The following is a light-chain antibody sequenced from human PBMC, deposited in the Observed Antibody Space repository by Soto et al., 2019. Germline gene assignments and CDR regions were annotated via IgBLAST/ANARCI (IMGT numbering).Light chain of an antibody. CDR3: QQSYSSPWT. V-gene: IGKV1-5*03. Sequence: DIQMTQSPSTLSGSVGDRVTITCRASQTISSWLAWYQQKPGKAPKLLIYKASTLKSGVPSRFSGSGSGTDFTLTISSLQPEDFATYFCQQSYSSPWTFGQGTKVDI. CDR1: QTISSW. J-gene: IGKJ1*01. CDR2: KAS.